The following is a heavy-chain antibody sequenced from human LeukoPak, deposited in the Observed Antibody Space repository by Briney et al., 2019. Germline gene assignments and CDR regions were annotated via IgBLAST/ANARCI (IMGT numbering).Heavy chain of an antibody. D-gene: IGHD3-22*01. CDR3: ARDLGFYDSSEGWFDP. CDR2: IYTSSST. V-gene: IGHV4-4*07. CDR1: GGSISSYY. J-gene: IGHJ5*02. Sequence: SETLSLTCTVFGGSISSYYWSWLRQPAGKGLEWIGRIYTSSSTNYNPCLKSRVTMSVGTSKNQFSLKLSSVTAADTAVYYCARDLGFYDSSEGWFDPWGQGTLVTVSS.